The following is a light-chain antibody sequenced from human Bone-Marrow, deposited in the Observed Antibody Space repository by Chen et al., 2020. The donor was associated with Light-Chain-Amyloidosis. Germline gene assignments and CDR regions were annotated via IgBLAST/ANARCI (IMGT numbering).Light chain of an antibody. CDR2: RDT. Sequence: SSELTQPTSVSVPPGQPAWITCTGDDLHTKDAYWYQQKPGQAPVLVIHRDTERPSGISERCSGSSSGTTATLTIIGVQAEDEADYHCQSADSSGTYEVIFGGGTKLTVL. CDR3: QSADSSGTYEVI. J-gene: IGLJ2*01. CDR1: DLHTKD. V-gene: IGLV3-25*03.